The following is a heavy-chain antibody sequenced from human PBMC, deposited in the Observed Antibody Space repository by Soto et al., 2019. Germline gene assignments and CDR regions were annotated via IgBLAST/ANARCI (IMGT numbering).Heavy chain of an antibody. CDR1: GGSFSGYY. V-gene: IGHV4-34*12. CDR2: IIHTGST. J-gene: IGHJ4*02. D-gene: IGHD2-2*01. CDR3: APRVVPTATDKP. Sequence: QVQLQQWGAGLLKPSETLSLTCAVFGGSFSGYYWSWIRQPPGKGLEWIGEIIHTGSTNYNPSLKGRVTMSIDTSKKQFSLKLSSVTAADTAVYYCAPRVVPTATDKPWGQGTLVTVSS.